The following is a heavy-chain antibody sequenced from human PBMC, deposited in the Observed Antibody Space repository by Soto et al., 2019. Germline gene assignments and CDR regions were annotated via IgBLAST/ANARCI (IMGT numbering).Heavy chain of an antibody. Sequence: QAGGSLRLSCAASGFTFSNYAMSWVRQAPGKGLEWVSGISDTGSSTYYADSVKGRFTISRDHYKNTLFLQMNSLRAEDTAVYYCAKDTPMLVALFDYWGQGTLVTVSS. J-gene: IGHJ4*02. CDR2: ISDTGSST. V-gene: IGHV3-23*01. CDR1: GFTFSNYA. D-gene: IGHD5-12*01. CDR3: AKDTPMLVALFDY.